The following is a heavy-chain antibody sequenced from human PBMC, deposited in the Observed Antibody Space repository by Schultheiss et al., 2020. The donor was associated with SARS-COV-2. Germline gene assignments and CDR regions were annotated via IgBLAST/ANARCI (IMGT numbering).Heavy chain of an antibody. CDR2: IIPIFGTA. Sequence: SVKVSCKASGGTFSSYAISWVRQAPGQGLEWMGGIIPIFGTANYAQKFQGRVTITADESTSTAYMELSSLRSEDTAVYYCARDLWAAGMYNWFDPWGQGTLVTVSS. D-gene: IGHD6-13*01. CDR3: ARDLWAAGMYNWFDP. CDR1: GGTFSSYA. V-gene: IGHV1-69*13. J-gene: IGHJ5*02.